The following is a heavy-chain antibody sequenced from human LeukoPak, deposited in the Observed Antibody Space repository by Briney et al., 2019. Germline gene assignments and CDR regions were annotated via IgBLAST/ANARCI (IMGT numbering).Heavy chain of an antibody. CDR2: LYSGSDT. V-gene: IGHV3-53*01. Sequence: GWSLRLSCAASGFTGSTNYMNWVRQAPGKGLERVSILYSGSDTYYADSVKGRFTISRDSSKDILSLQMNNLRAEDTAVYYCARVGDHFHWYLDLWGRGTLVTVSS. CDR3: ARVGDHFHWYLDL. J-gene: IGHJ2*01. CDR1: GFTGSTNY. D-gene: IGHD3-10*01.